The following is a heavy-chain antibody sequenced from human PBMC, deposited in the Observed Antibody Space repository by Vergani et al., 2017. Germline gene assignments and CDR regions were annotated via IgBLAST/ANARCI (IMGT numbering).Heavy chain of an antibody. CDR2: IYYSGST. D-gene: IGHD3-3*01. CDR1: GGSISSYY. CDR3: ARFSIQNWFDP. J-gene: IGHJ5*02. Sequence: QVQLQESGPGLVKPSETLSLTCTVSGGSISSYYWSWIRQPPGKGLEWIGYIYYSGSTNYNPFLKSRVTISVDTSKNQFSLKLSSVTAADTAVYYCARFSIQNWFDPWGQGTLVTVSS. V-gene: IGHV4-59*01.